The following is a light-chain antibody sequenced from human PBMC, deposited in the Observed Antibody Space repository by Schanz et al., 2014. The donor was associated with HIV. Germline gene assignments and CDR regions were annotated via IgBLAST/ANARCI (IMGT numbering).Light chain of an antibody. CDR1: SSDIGTYNY. CDR3: SSYTSSSTWV. CDR2: DVS. Sequence: QSALTQPASVSGSPGQSITISCTGTSSDIGTYNYVAWYQQYPDKAPKLMIYDVSVRPSGVSDRFSGSKSANTASLTISGLQAEDEADYYCSSYTSSSTWVFGGGTKLTVL. V-gene: IGLV2-14*03. J-gene: IGLJ3*02.